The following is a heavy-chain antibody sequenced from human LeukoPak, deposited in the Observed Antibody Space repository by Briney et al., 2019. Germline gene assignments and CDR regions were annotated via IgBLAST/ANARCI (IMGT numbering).Heavy chain of an antibody. D-gene: IGHD2-2*01. CDR2: LSGSGGST. CDR1: GFTFSSYA. CDR3: ARGPKGPAPTYYFYY. J-gene: IGHJ4*02. V-gene: IGHV3-23*01. Sequence: GGSLRLSCAASGFTFSSYAMTWVRQAPGKGLEWVSALSGSGGSTFYADSVKGRFTISRDNSKNTLYLQMNSLRAEDTAVYYCARGPKGPAPTYYFYYWGQGTLVTVSS.